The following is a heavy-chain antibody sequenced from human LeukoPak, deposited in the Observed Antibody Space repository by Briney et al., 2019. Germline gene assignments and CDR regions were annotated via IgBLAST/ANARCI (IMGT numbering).Heavy chain of an antibody. J-gene: IGHJ4*02. CDR3: ARVDDSSGYYYDY. V-gene: IGHV4-59*01. CDR2: IYYSGST. D-gene: IGHD3-22*01. Sequence: PSETLSLTCAVYGGSFSGYYWSWIRQPPGEGLEWIGYIYYSGSTNYNPSLKSRVTISVDTSKNQFSLKLSSVTAADTAVYYCARVDDSSGYYYDYWGQGTLVTVSS. CDR1: GGSFSGYY.